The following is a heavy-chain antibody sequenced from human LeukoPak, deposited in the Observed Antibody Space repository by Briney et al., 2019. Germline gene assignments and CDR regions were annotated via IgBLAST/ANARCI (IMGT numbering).Heavy chain of an antibody. CDR2: IYTSGST. J-gene: IGHJ4*02. CDR3: VRDRYCSSTSCYYYFDY. D-gene: IGHD2-2*01. CDR1: GGSISSYY. V-gene: IGHV4-4*07. Sequence: SETLSLTCTVSGGSISSYYWSWIRQPAGKGLEWIGRIYTSGSTNYNPSLKSRVTMSVDTSKNQFSLKLSSVTAADTAVYYCVRDRYCSSTSCYYYFDYWGQGTLVTVSS.